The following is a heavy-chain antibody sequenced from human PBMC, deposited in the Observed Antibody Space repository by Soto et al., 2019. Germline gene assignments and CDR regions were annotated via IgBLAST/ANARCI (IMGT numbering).Heavy chain of an antibody. CDR1: GGTFSSYA. CDR2: IIPIFGTA. V-gene: IGHV1-69*01. J-gene: IGHJ4*02. CDR3: ARGHYMEPPFDY. Sequence: QVQLVQSGAEVKKPGSSVKVSCTASGGTFSSYAISWVRQAPGQGLAWMGGIIPIFGTANYAQKFQGRVTITRDEATSTVYMELSSLRPEDTAVYYWARGHYMEPPFDYWGQGTLVTVSS. D-gene: IGHD1-1*01.